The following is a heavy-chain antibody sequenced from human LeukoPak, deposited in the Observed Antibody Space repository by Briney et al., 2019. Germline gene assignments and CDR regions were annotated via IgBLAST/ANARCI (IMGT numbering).Heavy chain of an antibody. CDR2: IKQDGSDQ. V-gene: IGHV3-7*05. J-gene: IGHJ4*02. D-gene: IGHD1-26*01. CDR3: ARAGGSYYFYY. Sequence: GGSLRLSCAASGFTFSNEWMNWVRQAPGKGLEWVANIKQDGSDQYYVESVKVRFTISRDNAKNSLYLQMNSVRAEETAVYDCARAGGSYYFYYWSQGTLVTVSS. CDR1: GFTFSNEW.